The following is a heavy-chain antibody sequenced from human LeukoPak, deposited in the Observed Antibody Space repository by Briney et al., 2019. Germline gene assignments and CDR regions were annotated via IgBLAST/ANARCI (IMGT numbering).Heavy chain of an antibody. CDR3: ARSSNYFDY. J-gene: IGHJ4*02. CDR1: GFTFSTYS. Sequence: GGSLTLSCADSGFTFSTYSMNWVRQAPGKGLEWVSYISSSSSNIFYADSVKGRFTISRENAKNSLYLQMNSLRDEDTAVYYCARSSNYFDYWGQGTMVTVSS. CDR2: ISSSSSNI. V-gene: IGHV3-48*02. D-gene: IGHD2-2*01.